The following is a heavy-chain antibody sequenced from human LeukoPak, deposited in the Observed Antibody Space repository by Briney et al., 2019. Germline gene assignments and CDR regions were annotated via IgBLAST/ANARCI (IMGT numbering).Heavy chain of an antibody. CDR3: ARGDYYDSSGYSQYFQH. CDR1: GFTFSNYG. J-gene: IGHJ1*01. Sequence: GSLRLACAASGFTFSNYGMHWVRQAPGKGLEWVAVIWYDGSNKYYADSVKGRFTISRDNSKNTLYLQMNSLRAEDTAVYYCARGDYYDSSGYSQYFQHWGQGTLVTVSS. CDR2: IWYDGSNK. D-gene: IGHD3-22*01. V-gene: IGHV3-33*01.